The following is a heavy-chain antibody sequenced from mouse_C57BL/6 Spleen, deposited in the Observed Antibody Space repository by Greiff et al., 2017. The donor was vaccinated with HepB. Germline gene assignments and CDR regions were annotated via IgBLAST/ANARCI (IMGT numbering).Heavy chain of an antibody. D-gene: IGHD1-1*01. Sequence: EVKLVESGGGLVKPGGSLKLSCAASGFTFSSYAMSWVRQTPEKRLEWVATISDGGSYTYYPDNVKGRFTISRDNAKNNLYLQMSHLKSEDTAMYYWATRDHYYGSSYRAMDYWGQGTSVTVSA. CDR2: ISDGGSYT. V-gene: IGHV5-4*03. J-gene: IGHJ4*01. CDR3: ATRDHYYGSSYRAMDY. CDR1: GFTFSSYA.